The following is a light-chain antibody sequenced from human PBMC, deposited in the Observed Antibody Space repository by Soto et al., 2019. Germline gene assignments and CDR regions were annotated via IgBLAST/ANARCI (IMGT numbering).Light chain of an antibody. CDR2: YNH. Sequence: QSVLTQPPSVSGTPGQRVTISCSGSTSNIGSNFVYWYQQVPGTAPKLLIFYNHERPSGVPDRVSGSKSGTSASLAISGLRSEDEADYYCAAWDDSLSDQWVFGGGTKLTVL. CDR1: TSNIGSNF. V-gene: IGLV1-47*02. J-gene: IGLJ3*02. CDR3: AAWDDSLSDQWV.